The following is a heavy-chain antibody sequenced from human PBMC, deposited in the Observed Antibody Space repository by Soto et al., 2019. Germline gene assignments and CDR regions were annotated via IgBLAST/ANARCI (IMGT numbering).Heavy chain of an antibody. Sequence: GESLKISCKTSGYGFSSYWIGWVRQMPGKGLEWMGIIFPDDSETRYSPSFQGQVSISVDKSITTAYLEWSSLKASDTAMYYCARRLYDTSGYRYFDFWGQGTLVTVSS. J-gene: IGHJ4*02. CDR2: IFPDDSET. CDR3: ARRLYDTSGYRYFDF. V-gene: IGHV5-51*01. D-gene: IGHD3-22*01. CDR1: GYGFSSYW.